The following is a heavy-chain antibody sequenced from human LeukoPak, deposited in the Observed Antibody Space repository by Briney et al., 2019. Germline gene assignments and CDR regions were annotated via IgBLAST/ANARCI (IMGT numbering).Heavy chain of an antibody. J-gene: IGHJ3*02. D-gene: IGHD3-22*01. Sequence: GGALRLSCAASGFTFSNAWMSWGRQAPGKGLEWVGRIKSKTDGGTTDYAAPVKGRFTISRDDSKTTLYLQMTSLKPDDTAVYYCPTEPIYYYDSSGYSARRAFDIWGQGTMVTVSS. CDR2: IKSKTDGGTT. V-gene: IGHV3-15*01. CDR3: PTEPIYYYDSSGYSARRAFDI. CDR1: GFTFSNAW.